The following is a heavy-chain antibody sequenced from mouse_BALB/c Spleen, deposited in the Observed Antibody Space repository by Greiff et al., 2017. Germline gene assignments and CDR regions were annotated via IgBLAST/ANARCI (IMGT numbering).Heavy chain of an antibody. CDR1: GYAFTNYW. Sequence: VQLQQSGAELVRPGTSVKISCKASGYAFTNYWLGWVKQRPGHGLEWIGDIYPGSGNTYYNEKFKGKATLTADKSSSTAYMQLSSLTSEDSAVYFCARHYDYPAWFAYWGQGTLVTVSA. J-gene: IGHJ3*01. V-gene: IGHV1-63*01. CDR2: IYPGSGNT. D-gene: IGHD2-4*01. CDR3: ARHYDYPAWFAY.